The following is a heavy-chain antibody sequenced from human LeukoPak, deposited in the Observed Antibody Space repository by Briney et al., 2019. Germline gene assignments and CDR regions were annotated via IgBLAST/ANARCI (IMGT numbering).Heavy chain of an antibody. V-gene: IGHV4-34*01. CDR1: GGSFSGYY. D-gene: IGHD6-19*01. CDR2: INHSGST. J-gene: IGHJ6*02. Sequence: PSETLSLTCAVYGGSFSGYYWSWIRQPPGKGLEWIGEINHSGSTNYNPSLKSRVTISVDTSKNQFSLKLSSVTAADTAVFYCARGPQWLALYYYYGMDVWGQGTTVTVSS. CDR3: ARGPQWLALYYYYGMDV.